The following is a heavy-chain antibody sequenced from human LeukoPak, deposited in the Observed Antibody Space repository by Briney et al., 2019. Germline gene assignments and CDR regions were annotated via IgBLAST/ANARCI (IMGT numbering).Heavy chain of an antibody. CDR3: ALTYLKNWFDP. V-gene: IGHV1-18*01. Sequence: GASVKVSCKASGYTFTSYGISWVRQAPGQGLEWIGWISAYNGNTDYAQKLQGRVTMTTDTATSTAYMELRSLRSDDTAVYYCALTYLKNWFDPWGQGTLVTVSS. J-gene: IGHJ5*02. CDR2: ISAYNGNT. CDR1: GYTFTSYG.